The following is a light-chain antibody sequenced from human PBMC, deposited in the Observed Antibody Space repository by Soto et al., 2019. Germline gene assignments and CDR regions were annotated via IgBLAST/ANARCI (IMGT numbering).Light chain of an antibody. Sequence: EIVLTQSPATLSLSPGERATLSCRASQSVSSYLAWYQQTPVQAPRLLIYDASNRATGIPARFSGGGSGTDVTLTISSLAPEDFAVYYCQQRSNWPSITFGQGTRLEIK. CDR2: DAS. CDR1: QSVSSY. V-gene: IGKV3-11*01. J-gene: IGKJ5*01. CDR3: QQRSNWPSIT.